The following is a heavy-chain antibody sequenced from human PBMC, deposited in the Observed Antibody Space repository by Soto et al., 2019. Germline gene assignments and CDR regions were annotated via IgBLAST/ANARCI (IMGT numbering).Heavy chain of an antibody. CDR1: GYTLTELS. J-gene: IGHJ4*02. Sequence: ASVKVSCKVSGYTLTELSMHWVRQAPGKGLEWMGGFDPEDGETIYAQKFQGRVTMTEDTSTDTAYMELSSLRSEDTAVYYCATGEQLVHPPYFDYWGQGTLVTVSS. CDR2: FDPEDGET. CDR3: ATGEQLVHPPYFDY. V-gene: IGHV1-24*01. D-gene: IGHD6-13*01.